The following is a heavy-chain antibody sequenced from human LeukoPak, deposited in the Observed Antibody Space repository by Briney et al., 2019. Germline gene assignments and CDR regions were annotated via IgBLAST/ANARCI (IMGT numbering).Heavy chain of an antibody. CDR1: GFTFSSYE. CDR2: ISSSGSTI. CDR3: ARGTGARGYSYGPFDY. Sequence: GRSLRLSCAASGFTFSSYEMNWVRQAPGKGLEWVSNISSSGSTIYYADSVKGRFTISRDNAKNSLYLQMNSLRAEDTAVYSCARGTGARGYSYGPFDYWGQGTLVTVSS. J-gene: IGHJ4*02. D-gene: IGHD5-18*01. V-gene: IGHV3-48*03.